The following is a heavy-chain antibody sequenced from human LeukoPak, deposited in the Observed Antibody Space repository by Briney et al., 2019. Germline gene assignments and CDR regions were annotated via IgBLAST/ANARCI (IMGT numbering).Heavy chain of an antibody. D-gene: IGHD3-22*01. J-gene: IGHJ3*02. CDR2: INHSGST. V-gene: IGHV4-34*01. CDR3: ARGSHGYYDSRDGFDM. Sequence: SETLSLTCAVSGGSFSGYYWSWIRQPPGKGLEWIGEINHSGSTNYDSSLKSRVTISVDTSKNQFSLKLTSVTAADTAVYYCARGSHGYYDSRDGFDMWGRGTMVTVSS. CDR1: GGSFSGYY.